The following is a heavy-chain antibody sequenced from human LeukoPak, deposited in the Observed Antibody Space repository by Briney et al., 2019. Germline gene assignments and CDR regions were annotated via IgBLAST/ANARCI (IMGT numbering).Heavy chain of an antibody. Sequence: SETLSLTCTVSGGSISSYYWSWIRQPPGKGLEWIGYIYYSGSTYYNPSLKSRVTISVDTSKNQFSLKLSSVTAADTAVYYCARHDFDYWGQGTLVTVSS. V-gene: IGHV4-59*08. CDR1: GGSISSYY. CDR2: IYYSGST. CDR3: ARHDFDY. J-gene: IGHJ4*02.